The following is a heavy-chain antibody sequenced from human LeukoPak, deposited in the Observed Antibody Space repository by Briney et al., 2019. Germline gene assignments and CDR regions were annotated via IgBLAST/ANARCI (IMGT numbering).Heavy chain of an antibody. CDR3: ARDRATSHYYYMDV. D-gene: IGHD5-12*01. V-gene: IGHV4-38-2*02. J-gene: IGHJ6*03. CDR2: MYHSGST. CDR1: GYPISGGYY. Sequence: SETLSLTCAVSGYPISGGYYWGWIRQPPGKGLEWIGSMYHSGSTYYNPSLKSRVTISVDTSNNQFSLKLNFVTAADTAVYYCARDRATSHYYYMDVWGKGTTVTVSS.